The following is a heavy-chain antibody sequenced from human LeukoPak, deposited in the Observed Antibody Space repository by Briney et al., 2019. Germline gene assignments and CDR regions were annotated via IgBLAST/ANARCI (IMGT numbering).Heavy chain of an antibody. V-gene: IGHV1-18*01. CDR1: GYTFTSYG. CDR2: ISAYNGNT. D-gene: IGHD3-9*01. J-gene: IGHJ4*02. Sequence: ASVKVSCKASGYTFTSYGISWVRQAPGQGLEWMGWISAYNGNTNYAQKLQGRVTMTTDTSTSTAYMELRSLRSDDTAVYYCARGFYDILTGSYYFDYWGQGTLVTVSS. CDR3: ARGFYDILTGSYYFDY.